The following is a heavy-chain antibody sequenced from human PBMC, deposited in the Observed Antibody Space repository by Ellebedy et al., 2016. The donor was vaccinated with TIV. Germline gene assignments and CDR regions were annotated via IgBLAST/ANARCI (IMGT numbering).Heavy chain of an antibody. Sequence: GESLKISXKASGYAFRIYWIGWVRQVPGKGLEWMGIIYPGDSQTAYSPSFEGQVTMSADKSSNTAYLQWSNLKASDTAMYYCARHRGVSPRYYYMDVWGKGTPVTVS. CDR2: IYPGDSQT. CDR1: GYAFRIYW. J-gene: IGHJ6*03. D-gene: IGHD3-10*01. V-gene: IGHV5-51*01. CDR3: ARHRGVSPRYYYMDV.